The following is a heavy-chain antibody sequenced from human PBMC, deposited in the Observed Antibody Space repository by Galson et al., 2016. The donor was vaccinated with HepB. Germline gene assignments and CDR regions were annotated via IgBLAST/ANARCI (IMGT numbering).Heavy chain of an antibody. D-gene: IGHD6-13*01. V-gene: IGHV1-18*01. J-gene: IGHJ4*02. CDR1: GYSFNKYG. Sequence: SVKVSCKASGYSFNKYGFIWVRQAPGQGLEWMGWISVYNGDTKYAPKVQGRVTMTADTSTSTVYMDFRSLKSDDTAVYYCARDRDTRGSWYGGGSHWGQGTLLPVAS. CDR3: ARDRDTRGSWYGGGSH. CDR2: ISVYNGDT.